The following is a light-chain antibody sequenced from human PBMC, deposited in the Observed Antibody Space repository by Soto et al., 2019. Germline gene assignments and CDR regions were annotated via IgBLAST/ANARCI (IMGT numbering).Light chain of an antibody. V-gene: IGKV3-11*01. J-gene: IGKJ4*01. CDR1: QSVSSY. Sequence: EIVLTQSPDTLSLSQGERATLSCRASQSVSSYLAWYQQKPGQAPRLLIYDASNRATGIPARFSCSGSGTDFTLTISSLEPEDFAVYYCQQRSNWPLSLTFGGGTKVDIK. CDR2: DAS. CDR3: QQRSNWPLSLT.